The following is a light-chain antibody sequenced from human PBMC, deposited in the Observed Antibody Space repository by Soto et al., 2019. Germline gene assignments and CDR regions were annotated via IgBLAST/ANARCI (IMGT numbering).Light chain of an antibody. CDR1: QSISSW. CDR2: KAS. Sequence: DIQMTQSPSTLSASVGDRVTITCRASQSISSWLAWYQQKPGTAPKLLIYKASSLQSGVPSRFRGSGSVTEFTLNISSLQPYDFATYYCQQYSSYPSTFGQGTKLEIK. J-gene: IGKJ2*01. V-gene: IGKV1-5*03. CDR3: QQYSSYPST.